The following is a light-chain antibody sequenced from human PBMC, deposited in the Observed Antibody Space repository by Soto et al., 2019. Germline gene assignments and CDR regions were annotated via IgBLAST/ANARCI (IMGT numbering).Light chain of an antibody. Sequence: TQSPATLSVSPGESVTLSCRASQLFSSNLAWYQHKPGQAPRLLIYGAYSRATGIQDRFSGSGSGTDFTLTISRLEPEDFAVYYCQQYGSSLWTFGQGTKVDIK. CDR3: QQYGSSLWT. J-gene: IGKJ1*01. CDR2: GAY. V-gene: IGKV3-20*01. CDR1: QLFSSN.